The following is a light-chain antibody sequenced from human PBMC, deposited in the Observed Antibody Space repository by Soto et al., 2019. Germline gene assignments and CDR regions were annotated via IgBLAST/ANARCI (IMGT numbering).Light chain of an antibody. V-gene: IGKV3-15*01. CDR2: SAS. CDR3: QQYDNWPPLT. J-gene: IGKJ4*01. Sequence: IIMTQSPATLSVSQGERATLSCRASQSVSSNLAWYQQKPGQAPRLVIYSASTRATGIPARFSGSGSGTEFTLTISSLQSEDFAVYYWQQYDNWPPLTFGGGTKVEIK. CDR1: QSVSSN.